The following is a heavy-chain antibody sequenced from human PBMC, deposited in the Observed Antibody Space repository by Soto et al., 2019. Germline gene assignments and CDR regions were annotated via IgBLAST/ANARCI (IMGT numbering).Heavy chain of an antibody. CDR3: AREVYSAGFDVDY. Sequence: HVQLVQSGAEVKKPGASVKVSCKASGYTFSSHGITWVRQAPGQGLEWMGWITPYNGNTNYAQKVQGRATMTTDTSTSTAYMELRSLRSDDTAIYYCAREVYSAGFDVDYWGQGTLVTVSS. J-gene: IGHJ4*02. V-gene: IGHV1-18*01. CDR1: GYTFSSHG. CDR2: ITPYNGNT. D-gene: IGHD1-26*01.